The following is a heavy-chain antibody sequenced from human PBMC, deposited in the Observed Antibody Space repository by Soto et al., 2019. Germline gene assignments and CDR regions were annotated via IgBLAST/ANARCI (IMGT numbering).Heavy chain of an antibody. CDR2: TIPLLNVA. CDR1: GGTFSTST. D-gene: IGHD5-12*01. J-gene: IGHJ4*02. Sequence: QVQLVQSGAEVKKPGSSVKVSCKASGGTFSTSTFTWVRQAPGQGLEWMGRTIPLLNVADYAQAFQGRLTITAXKXTXTXXMELTSLTSKDTAVYYCARDSPIGSTFSGYDAIDSWGQGTLVTVSS. V-gene: IGHV1-69*08. CDR3: ARDSPIGSTFSGYDAIDS.